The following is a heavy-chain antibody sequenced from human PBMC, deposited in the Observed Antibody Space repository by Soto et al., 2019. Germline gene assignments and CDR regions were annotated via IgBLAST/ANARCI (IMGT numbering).Heavy chain of an antibody. J-gene: IGHJ2*01. CDR1: GGSISSDY. V-gene: IGHV4-59*08. CDR3: TSRSATNENWYFDR. Sequence: SETLSLTCTVSGGSISSDYWSWIRQPPGKGLEWIGYIYYSGSTNYNPSLKSRVTISVDTSKNQLARKLSSVTAADAAVYYCTSRSATNENWYFDRGGRGILVTVSS. D-gene: IGHD1-1*01. CDR2: IYYSGST.